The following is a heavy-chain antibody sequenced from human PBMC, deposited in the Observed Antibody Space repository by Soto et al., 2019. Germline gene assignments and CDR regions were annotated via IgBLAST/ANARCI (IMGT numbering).Heavy chain of an antibody. J-gene: IGHJ5*02. Sequence: ASVKVSCKASGYTFTNYAMHWVRQAPGQRLEWMGWIIAGNGKTKYSQKFQGRVTISADKSTSTAYMELTGLRSDDTAVYYCAGDPDSHYNDSHASSYPWGQGTLVTVSS. V-gene: IGHV1-3*01. D-gene: IGHD4-4*01. CDR2: IIAGNGKT. CDR3: AGDPDSHYNDSHASSYP. CDR1: GYTFTNYA.